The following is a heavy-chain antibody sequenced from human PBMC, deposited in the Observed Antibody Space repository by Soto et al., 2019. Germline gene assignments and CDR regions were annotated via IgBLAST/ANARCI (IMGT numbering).Heavy chain of an antibody. J-gene: IGHJ4*02. Sequence: GGSLRLSCAASGFRFSTYDMSWVRQAPGKGLEWVSVMSGSGSGTYYADSVKGRFTISRDNSKNTLYLQMNSLRAEDTAVYYCAKATSATCTGSICYSFDYWGQGTLVTVSS. CDR1: GFRFSTYD. CDR2: MSGSGSGT. CDR3: AKATSATCTGSICYSFDY. D-gene: IGHD2-21*01. V-gene: IGHV3-23*01.